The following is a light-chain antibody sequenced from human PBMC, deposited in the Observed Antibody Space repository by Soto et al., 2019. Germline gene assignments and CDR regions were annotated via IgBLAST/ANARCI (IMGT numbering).Light chain of an antibody. V-gene: IGKV1-5*03. Sequence: DIQVTQSPSTLSAYVGDRVIITCRASQNVNIWLAWYQQRPREAPKLLIYKTSSLESGVPSRFSGSGSGTEFTLTISSLXXXXXXXYFCLQYNSHPYTFGQGTKLEIK. CDR2: KTS. CDR3: LQYNSHPYT. J-gene: IGKJ2*01. CDR1: QNVNIW.